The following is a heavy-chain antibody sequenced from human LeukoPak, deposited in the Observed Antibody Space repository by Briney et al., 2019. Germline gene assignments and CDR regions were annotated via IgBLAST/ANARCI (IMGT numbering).Heavy chain of an antibody. V-gene: IGHV4-34*01. CDR2: INHSGST. CDR3: ARAGGAAAGRFYYYYYMDV. J-gene: IGHJ6*03. D-gene: IGHD6-13*01. Sequence: SETLSLTCAVYGGSFSGYYWGWIRQPPGKGLEWIGEINHSGSTNYNPSLKSRVTISVDTSKNQFSLKLSSVTAADTAVYYCARAGGAAAGRFYYYYYMDVWGKGTTVTVSS. CDR1: GGSFSGYY.